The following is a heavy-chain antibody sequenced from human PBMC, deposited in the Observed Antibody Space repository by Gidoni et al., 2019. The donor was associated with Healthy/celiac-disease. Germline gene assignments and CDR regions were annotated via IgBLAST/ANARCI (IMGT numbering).Heavy chain of an antibody. D-gene: IGHD5-12*01. CDR2: ISSSSSYI. J-gene: IGHJ4*02. CDR3: ARDLGIVAGYW. Sequence: EVQLVESGGGLGKPGGSRRVNGEASGFTFSSYSMNGVRRAPGKGLECVSSISSSSSYIYYADSVKGRFTLSRDNAKNSLYLQMNSLSAEDTSVYYFARDLGIVAGYWWGQGTLVTVSS. CDR1: GFTFSSYS. V-gene: IGHV3-21*01.